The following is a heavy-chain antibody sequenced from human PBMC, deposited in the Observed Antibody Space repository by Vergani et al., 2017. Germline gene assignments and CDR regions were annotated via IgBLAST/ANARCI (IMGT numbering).Heavy chain of an antibody. CDR3: ATSAGLTCSRRRCSTGAAH. CDR1: GINFKNAW. Sequence: EVLLVESGGGPVKPGGSLRLSCVVSGINFKNAWMEWARHAPGKGLQWVGRLKRVSDGETADYAAPVLGRFFISRDDSRNTLYLEMSSLKSEDTGVYYCATSAGLTCSRRRCSTGAAHWGQGTLVTVSS. J-gene: IGHJ4*02. D-gene: IGHD4-17*01. V-gene: IGHV3-15*07. CDR2: LKRVSDGETA.